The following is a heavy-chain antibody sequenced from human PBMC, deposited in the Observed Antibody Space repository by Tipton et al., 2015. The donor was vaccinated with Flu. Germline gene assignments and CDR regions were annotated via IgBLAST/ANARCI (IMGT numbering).Heavy chain of an antibody. CDR3: VHAPNYYYFDQ. Sequence: TLSLTCTVSGDSIIRCSYYYNWIRHPAGEGLEWIGTVNHLGATYYNPSLRSRVTESVDTSKKTLSLTLESLTAADTAVYYCVHAPNYYYFDQWGPGSLVTVSS. J-gene: IGHJ4*02. CDR1: GDSIIRCSYY. CDR2: VNHLGAT. D-gene: IGHD1-7*01. V-gene: IGHV4-61*02.